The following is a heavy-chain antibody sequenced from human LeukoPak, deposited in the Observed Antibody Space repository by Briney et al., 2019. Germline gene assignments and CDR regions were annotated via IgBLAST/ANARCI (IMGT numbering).Heavy chain of an antibody. J-gene: IGHJ4*02. Sequence: PSETLSLTSAVSGRSISSSGYSWSWIRQPPGKGLEWIGYIYHSGSTDYNPSLKSRVTISVDMSKNHFSLKLSSMTAADTAVYYCTRGLKLPFDWGQGTLVTVSS. V-gene: IGHV4-30-2*01. CDR1: GRSISSSGYS. CDR3: TRGLKLPFD. CDR2: IYHSGST.